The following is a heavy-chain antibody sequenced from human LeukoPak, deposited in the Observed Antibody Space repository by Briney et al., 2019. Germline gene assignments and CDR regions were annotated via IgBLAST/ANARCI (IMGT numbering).Heavy chain of an antibody. Sequence: ESLKISCKGSGYSFTSYWIGWVRQMPGKGLEWVGIIYSGDSDTRYSRSFQGQVTISADKYISSAYLQWSSMKASDTAMYYCARRYDSTLFDPWGQGTLVTVSS. V-gene: IGHV5-51*01. D-gene: IGHD3-22*01. CDR2: IYSGDSDT. CDR1: GYSFTSYW. J-gene: IGHJ5*02. CDR3: ARRYDSTLFDP.